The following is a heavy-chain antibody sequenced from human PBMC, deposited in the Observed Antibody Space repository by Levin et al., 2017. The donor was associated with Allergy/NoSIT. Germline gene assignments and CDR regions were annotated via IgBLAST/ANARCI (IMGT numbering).Heavy chain of an antibody. Sequence: SVKVSCKAFGGTLRNYPISWVRQAPGQGLEWMGGIIPAFASTNYAQKFQGRVTITADESTRTAYMELRSLRSEDTAVYFCARPMGGFYGSGSFDSWGQGTLVTVSS. V-gene: IGHV1-69*13. CDR1: GGTLRNYP. J-gene: IGHJ4*02. CDR3: ARPMGGFYGSGSFDS. D-gene: IGHD3-10*01. CDR2: IIPAFAST.